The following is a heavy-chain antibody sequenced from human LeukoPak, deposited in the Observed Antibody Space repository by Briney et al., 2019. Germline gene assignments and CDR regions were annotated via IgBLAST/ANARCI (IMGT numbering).Heavy chain of an antibody. CDR1: GGSISSSSYY. V-gene: IGHV4-39*07. J-gene: IGHJ3*01. CDR3: ARVRGHSYGSDAFDL. Sequence: SETLSLTCTVSGGSISSSSYYWGWIRQPPGKGLEGIGSIYYSGSTYYNPSLKSRVTISVDTSKNQFSLKLTSVTAADTAVFYCARVRGHSYGSDAFDLWGQGTMVTVSS. CDR2: IYYSGST. D-gene: IGHD5-18*01.